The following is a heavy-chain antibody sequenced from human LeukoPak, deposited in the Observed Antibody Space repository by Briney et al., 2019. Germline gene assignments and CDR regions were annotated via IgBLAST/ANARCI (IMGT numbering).Heavy chain of an antibody. CDR2: INHSGST. CDR3: ARDSLVSVAAWFDP. CDR1: GGSFSGYY. V-gene: IGHV4-34*01. D-gene: IGHD6-19*01. Sequence: PSETLSLTCAVYGGSFSGYYWSWIRQPPGKGLEWIGEINHSGSTNYNPSLKSRVTISVDTSRNQFSLKLSSVTAADTAVYYCARDSLVSVAAWFDPWGQGTLVTVSS. J-gene: IGHJ5*02.